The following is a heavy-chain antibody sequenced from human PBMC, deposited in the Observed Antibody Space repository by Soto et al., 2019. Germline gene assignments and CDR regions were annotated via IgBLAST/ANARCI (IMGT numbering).Heavy chain of an antibody. CDR1: GGSISSYY. J-gene: IGHJ6*02. Sequence: SETLSLTCTVSGGSISSYYWSWIRQPPGKGLQWIGYIYYSGGTNYNPSLKSRVTISVDTSKNQFSLKLSSVTAADTAVYYCARRYGTSMDVWGQGTTVTVSS. CDR2: IYYSGGT. D-gene: IGHD5-18*01. V-gene: IGHV4-59*01. CDR3: ARRYGTSMDV.